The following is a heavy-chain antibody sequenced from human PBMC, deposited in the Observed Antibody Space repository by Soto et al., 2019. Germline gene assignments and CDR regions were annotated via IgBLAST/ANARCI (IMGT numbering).Heavy chain of an antibody. V-gene: IGHV4-61*01. J-gene: IGHJ6*02. Sequence: SETLSLTCTVSGGSVSSGSYYWSWIRQPPGKGLEWIGYIYYSGSTNYNPSLKSRVTISVYTSKNQFSLKLSSVTAADTAVYYCARPLYYYGPMDVWGQGTTVTVSS. CDR3: ARPLYYYGPMDV. D-gene: IGHD3-10*01. CDR2: IYYSGST. CDR1: GGSVSSGSYY.